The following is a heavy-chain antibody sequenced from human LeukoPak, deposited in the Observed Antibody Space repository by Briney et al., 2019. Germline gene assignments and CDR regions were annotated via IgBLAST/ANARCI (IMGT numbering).Heavy chain of an antibody. V-gene: IGHV1-69*13. D-gene: IGHD2-15*01. J-gene: IGHJ3*02. CDR1: GGTFSNYA. Sequence: SVKVSCKASGGTFSNYAISWVRQAPGQGLEWMGTIIPIFDTANYAQKFQGRVTITADESTSTAYMELSSLRSEDTAVYYCARPAVVAATYDAFDIWGQGTMVTVSS. CDR2: IIPIFDTA. CDR3: ARPAVVAATYDAFDI.